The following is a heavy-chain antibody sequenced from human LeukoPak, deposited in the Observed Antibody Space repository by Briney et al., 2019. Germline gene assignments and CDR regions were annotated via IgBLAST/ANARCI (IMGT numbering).Heavy chain of an antibody. J-gene: IGHJ4*02. CDR1: GYTFTGYY. CDR2: INPNSGGT. D-gene: IGHD3-10*01. V-gene: IGHV1-2*02. Sequence: ASVKVSCKAPGYTFTGYYMHWVRQAPGQGLEWMGWINPNSGGTNYAQKFQGRVTMTRDTSISTAYMELSRLRSDDTAVYYCARLADTMVRGRYYFDYWGQGTLVTVSS. CDR3: ARLADTMVRGRYYFDY.